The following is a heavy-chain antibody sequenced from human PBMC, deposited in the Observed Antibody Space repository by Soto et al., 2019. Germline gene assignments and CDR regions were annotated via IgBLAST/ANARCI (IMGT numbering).Heavy chain of an antibody. D-gene: IGHD7-27*01. CDR3: AKDKSGAADI. Sequence: QVQLQESGPGLVEPSETLSLTCTVSGGSMNGFYWNWIRQPAGGGLEWIGCVYSSGRADYIPSLKSRITMSVDTSKNQFYLNLRFVTAADTAVYFCAKDKSGAADIWGHGTMVTVS. V-gene: IGHV4-4*07. J-gene: IGHJ3*02. CDR2: VYSSGRA. CDR1: GGSMNGFY.